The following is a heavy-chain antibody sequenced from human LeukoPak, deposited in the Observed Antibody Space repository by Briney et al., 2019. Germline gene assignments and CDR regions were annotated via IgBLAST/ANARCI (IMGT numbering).Heavy chain of an antibody. CDR3: ARDYVAGFDY. D-gene: IGHD3-16*01. J-gene: IGHJ4*02. CDR2: INHSGST. CDR1: GGSFSGYY. V-gene: IGHV4-34*01. Sequence: PSETLSLTCAVYGGSFSGYYWSWIRQPPGKGLEWIGEINHSGSTNYNPSLKSRVTMSVDTSKNQFSLKLSSVTAADTAVYYCARDYVAGFDYWGQGTLVTVSS.